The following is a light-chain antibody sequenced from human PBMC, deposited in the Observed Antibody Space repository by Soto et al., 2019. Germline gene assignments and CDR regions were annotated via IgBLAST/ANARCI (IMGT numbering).Light chain of an antibody. J-gene: IGKJ2*01. CDR3: QQYYSTPYT. V-gene: IGKV4-1*01. Sequence: DIVMTQSPDSLAVSLGERATINCKSSQSVFYSSNNKNYLAWYQQKPGQPPKLLIYWASTRESGVPDRFSGSGSGTDFTLTISSLQAEAVALSNCQQYYSTPYTFGQRTKLEIK. CDR2: WAS. CDR1: QSVFYSSNNKNY.